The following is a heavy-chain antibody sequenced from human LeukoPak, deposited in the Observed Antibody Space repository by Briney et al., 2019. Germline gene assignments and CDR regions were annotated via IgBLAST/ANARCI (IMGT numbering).Heavy chain of an antibody. V-gene: IGHV1-18*01. CDR1: GYTFTSYG. CDR2: ISAYNGNT. J-gene: IGHJ5*02. D-gene: IGHD3-3*01. CDR3: ARRDYDFWSGYNNWFDP. Sequence: GASVEVSCKASGYTFTSYGISWVRQAPGQGLEWMGWISAYNGNTNYAQKLQGRVTMTTDTSTSTAYMELRSLRSDDTAVYYCARRDYDFWSGYNNWFDPWGQGTLVTVSS.